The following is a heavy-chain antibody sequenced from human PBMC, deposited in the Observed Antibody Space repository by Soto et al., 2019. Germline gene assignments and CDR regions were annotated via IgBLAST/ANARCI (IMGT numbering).Heavy chain of an antibody. D-gene: IGHD2-15*01. CDR3: ARSSGARYFYGMDV. Sequence: GGSLRLSCAASGFTFSDYSMNWVRQAPGMGLEWVSYISSTGNTVYYADSVKGRFTISRDNAKNSLYLQMHSLRDEDTAEYYCARSSGARYFYGMDVWGRGTTVTVSS. CDR1: GFTFSDYS. J-gene: IGHJ6*02. V-gene: IGHV3-48*02. CDR2: ISSTGNTV.